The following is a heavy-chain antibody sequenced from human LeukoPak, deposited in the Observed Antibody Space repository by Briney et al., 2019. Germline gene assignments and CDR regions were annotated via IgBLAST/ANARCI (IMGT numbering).Heavy chain of an antibody. CDR1: GFTFDDYA. CDR2: ISGDGGST. Sequence: PGGSLRLSCAASGFTFDDYAMHWVRQAPGKGLEWVSHISGDGGSTYYADSVKGRFTISRDNSKNSLYLQMNSLRTEDTALYYCAKTEEYSSSSHAFDYWGQGTLVTVSS. D-gene: IGHD6-6*01. V-gene: IGHV3-43*02. CDR3: AKTEEYSSSSHAFDY. J-gene: IGHJ4*02.